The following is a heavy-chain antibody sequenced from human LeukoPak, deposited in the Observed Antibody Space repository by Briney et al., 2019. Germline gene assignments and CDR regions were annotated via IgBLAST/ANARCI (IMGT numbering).Heavy chain of an antibody. CDR1: GDSMTSSNHY. V-gene: IGHV4-39*01. Sequence: SETLSLTCTVSGDSMTSSNHYWVWIRQPPGKGLEWIGSIYYGGSTYYNPSLKSRVTISQDISKNQFSLKVNTVTAADTAVYHCARRSHCTGDSCYPVWGQGTTATVSS. D-gene: IGHD2-15*01. J-gene: IGHJ6*02. CDR2: IYYGGST. CDR3: ARRSHCTGDSCYPV.